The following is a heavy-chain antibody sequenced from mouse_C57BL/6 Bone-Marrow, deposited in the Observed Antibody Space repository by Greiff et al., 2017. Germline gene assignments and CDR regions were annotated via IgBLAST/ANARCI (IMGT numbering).Heavy chain of an antibody. V-gene: IGHV1-56*01. J-gene: IGHJ3*01. CDR3: ARSDGYDVRFAD. CDR2: IFPGSGST. D-gene: IGHD2-2*01. Sequence: QVQLQQSGPELVRPGASVKISCKAPGYTFTSHWLQWVRQRPGQGLAWIGEIFPGSGSTYYNEKFQGKATLTVDTSSSTAYMQLSSLRSEDSAVYFCARSDGYDVRFADWGQGTLVTVSA. CDR1: GYTFTSHW.